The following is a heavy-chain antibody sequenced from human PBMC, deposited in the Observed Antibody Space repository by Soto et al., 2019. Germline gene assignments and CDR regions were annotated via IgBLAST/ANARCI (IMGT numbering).Heavy chain of an antibody. CDR3: ARPRGYSYVLPDY. CDR2: ISSSSSTI. J-gene: IGHJ4*02. V-gene: IGHV3-48*02. Sequence: GGSLRLSCAASGFTFSSYNMNWVRQAPGKGLEWVSYISSSSSTIYYADSVKGRFTTSRDNAKNSLYLQMNSLRDEDTAVYYCARPRGYSYVLPDYWGQGTLVTVSS. CDR1: GFTFSSYN. D-gene: IGHD5-18*01.